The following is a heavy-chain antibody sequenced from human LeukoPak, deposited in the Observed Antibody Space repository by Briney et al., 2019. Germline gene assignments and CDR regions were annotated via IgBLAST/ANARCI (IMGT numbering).Heavy chain of an antibody. J-gene: IGHJ4*02. CDR3: ARVVHYGSGLAVG. CDR2: ISSSGENI. CDR1: GLPFRDYY. V-gene: IGHV3-11*04. D-gene: IGHD3-10*01. Sequence: PGGSLRLPRAASGLPFRDYYMSWIRQAPGKGLEWVSYISSSGENIYYADSVKGRFTISRDNAKNSVQLQMNSLGAEDTALYYCARVVHYGSGLAVGWGQGTLVTASS.